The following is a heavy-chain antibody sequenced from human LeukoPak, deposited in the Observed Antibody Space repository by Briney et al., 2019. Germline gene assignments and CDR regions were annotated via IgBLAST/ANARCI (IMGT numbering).Heavy chain of an antibody. CDR3: ARVRTGYSYGYPPYYYYYMDV. CDR2: IYTSGST. Sequence: SETLSLTCTVSGGSISSYYWSWIRQPAGKGLEWIGRIYTSGSTNYDPSLKSRVTMSVDTSKNQFSLKLSSVTAAVTAVYYCARVRTGYSYGYPPYYYYYMDVWGKGTTVTVSS. V-gene: IGHV4-4*07. D-gene: IGHD5-18*01. J-gene: IGHJ6*03. CDR1: GGSISSYY.